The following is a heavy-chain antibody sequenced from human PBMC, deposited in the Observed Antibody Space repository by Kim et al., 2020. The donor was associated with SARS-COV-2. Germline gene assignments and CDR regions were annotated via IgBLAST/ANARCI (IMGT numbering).Heavy chain of an antibody. V-gene: IGHV3-23*01. Sequence: GGSLRLSCAASGFTFSSYAMSWVRQAPGKGLEWVSAISGSGGSTYYADSVKGRFTISRDNSKNTLYLQMNSLRAEDTAVYYCAKDPANRVELPVFFDYWGQGTLVTVSS. J-gene: IGHJ4*02. CDR3: AKDPANRVELPVFFDY. CDR2: ISGSGGST. CDR1: GFTFSSYA. D-gene: IGHD1-7*01.